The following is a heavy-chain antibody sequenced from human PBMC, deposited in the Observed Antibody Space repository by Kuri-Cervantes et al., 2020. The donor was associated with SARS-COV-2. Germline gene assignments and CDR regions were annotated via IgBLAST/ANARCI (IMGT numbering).Heavy chain of an antibody. CDR1: GFTFSSYD. D-gene: IGHD3-3*01. CDR2: IGTAGDT. V-gene: IGHV3-13*03. CDR3: ARDRTTNYDFWSGYYDYYYYYMDV. Sequence: GESLKISCAACGFTFSSYDMHWVRQATGKGLEWVSAIGTAGDTYYPGSVKGQFTISRENAKNSLYLQMNSLRAEDTAVYYCARDRTTNYDFWSGYYDYYYYYMDVWGKGTTVTVSS. J-gene: IGHJ6*03.